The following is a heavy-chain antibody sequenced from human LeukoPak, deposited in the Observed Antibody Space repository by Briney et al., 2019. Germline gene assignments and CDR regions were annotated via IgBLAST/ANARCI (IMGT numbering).Heavy chain of an antibody. CDR2: ISGSGGST. V-gene: IGHV3-23*01. CDR3: AKVKFDYDILTGPSTPLYFDY. D-gene: IGHD3-9*01. CDR1: GFTFSSYG. J-gene: IGHJ4*02. Sequence: GGSLRLSCAASGFTFSSYGMSWVRQAPGKGLEWVSAISGSGGSTYYADSVKGRFTISRDNSKNTLYLQMNSLRAEDTAVYYCAKVKFDYDILTGPSTPLYFDYWGQGTLVTVSS.